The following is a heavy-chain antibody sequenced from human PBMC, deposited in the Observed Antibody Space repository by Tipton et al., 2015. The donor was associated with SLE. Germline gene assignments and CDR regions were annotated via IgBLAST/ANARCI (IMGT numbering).Heavy chain of an antibody. CDR2: IYYSGST. V-gene: IGHV4-59*08. J-gene: IGHJ3*02. D-gene: IGHD6-19*01. Sequence: TLSLTCTASGGSISSYYWSWIRQPPGKGLEWIGYIYYSGSTNYNPSLKSRVTISVDTSKNQFSLKLSSVTAADTAVYYCARRIAVAGTDAFDIWGQGTMVTGSS. CDR3: ARRIAVAGTDAFDI. CDR1: GGSISSYY.